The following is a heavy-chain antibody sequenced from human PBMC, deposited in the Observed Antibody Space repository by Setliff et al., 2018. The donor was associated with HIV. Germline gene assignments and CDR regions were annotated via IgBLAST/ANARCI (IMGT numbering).Heavy chain of an antibody. J-gene: IGHJ4*02. V-gene: IGHV3-15*01. D-gene: IGHD5-12*01. Sequence: GGSLRLSCAASGFTFDDYAMHWVRQAPGKGLEWVGRIKSKTDGGTTDFAAPVKGRFTISRDDSKNTLYLQVNSLKTEDTAVYYCTTRASRDGYNFLYWGRGTPVTVSS. CDR1: GFTFDDYA. CDR2: IKSKTDGGTT. CDR3: TTRASRDGYNFLY.